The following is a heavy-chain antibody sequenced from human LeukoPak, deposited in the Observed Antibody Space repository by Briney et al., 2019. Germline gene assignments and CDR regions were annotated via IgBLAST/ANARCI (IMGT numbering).Heavy chain of an antibody. Sequence: GVLRLSCAASGFTFNTYTMSWVRQAPGKGLEWVSAISGSGGSTYYADSVKGRFTISRDNSKNTLYLQMNSLRAEDTAVYYCAKPRSGAFDIWGQGTMVTVSS. CDR2: ISGSGGST. CDR1: GFTFNTYT. J-gene: IGHJ3*02. CDR3: AKPRSGAFDI. V-gene: IGHV3-23*01.